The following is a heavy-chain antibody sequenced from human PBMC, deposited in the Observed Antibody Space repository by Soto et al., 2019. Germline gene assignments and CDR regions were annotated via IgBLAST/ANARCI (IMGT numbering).Heavy chain of an antibody. CDR3: ARVSSVNYDFWSGTKYPHAFDI. CDR2: IYYSGST. J-gene: IGHJ3*02. V-gene: IGHV4-30-4*01. Sequence: SETLSLTCSVSGGSISSGDYYLSWIRQPPGKGLEWIGYIYYSGSTYYNPSLKSRVTISVDTSKNQFSLKLSSVTAADTAVYYCARVSSVNYDFWSGTKYPHAFDIWGQGTMVTVSS. D-gene: IGHD3-3*01. CDR1: GGSISSGDYY.